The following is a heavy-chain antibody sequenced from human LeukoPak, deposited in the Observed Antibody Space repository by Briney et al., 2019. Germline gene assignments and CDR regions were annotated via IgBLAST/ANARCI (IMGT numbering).Heavy chain of an antibody. CDR3: SRHRGNRDDYGDYFDY. CDR1: GFTFSGSA. V-gene: IGHV3-73*01. CDR2: IKTKANNYAT. Sequence: GGSLRLSCAASGFTFSGSAIHWVRQASEKGLEWVGRIKTKANNYATAYAASVKGRFTISRDDSQNTAYLRMSSLKTEDTAVYYCSRHRGNRDDYGDYFDYWGQGTLVTVSS. D-gene: IGHD4-17*01. J-gene: IGHJ4*02.